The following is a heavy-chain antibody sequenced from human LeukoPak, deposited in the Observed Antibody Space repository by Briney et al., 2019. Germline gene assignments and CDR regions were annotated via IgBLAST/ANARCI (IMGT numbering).Heavy chain of an antibody. CDR2: IYYSGST. J-gene: IGHJ4*02. CDR3: ARDRSLGLTVY. CDR1: GGSISSSSYY. V-gene: IGHV4-39*07. Sequence: SETLSLTCTVSGGSISSSSYYWGWIRQPPGKGLEWIGSIYYSGSTYYNPSLKSRVTISVDASKNQFSLKLTSVTAADTAVYYCARDRSLGLTVYWGQGTLVTVSS. D-gene: IGHD2-8*01.